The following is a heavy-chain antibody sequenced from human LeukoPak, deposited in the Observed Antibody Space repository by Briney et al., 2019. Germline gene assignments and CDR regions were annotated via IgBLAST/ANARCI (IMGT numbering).Heavy chain of an antibody. D-gene: IGHD5-18*01. CDR2: ISAYNGNT. J-gene: IGHJ4*02. Sequence: ASVKVSCKASGYTFTSYGITWVRQAPGQGLEWMGWISAYNGNTNYAQKLQGRFTMTTDTSTSTAYMELRSLRSDDTAVYYCARESDTAMVKYFDYWGQGTLVTVSS. V-gene: IGHV1-18*01. CDR3: ARESDTAMVKYFDY. CDR1: GYTFTSYG.